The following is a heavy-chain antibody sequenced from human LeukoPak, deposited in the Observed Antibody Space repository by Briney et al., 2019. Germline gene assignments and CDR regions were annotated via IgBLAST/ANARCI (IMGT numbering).Heavy chain of an antibody. J-gene: IGHJ4*02. Sequence: SETLSLTCTVSGGSISSYYWSWIRQPPGKGLEWIGYIYYSGSTNYNPSLKSRVTISVDTSKNQFSLKVSSVTAADTAVYYYARTNIGSYRYGYYFDYWGQGTLVTVSS. CDR3: ARTNIGSYRYGYYFDY. CDR1: GGSISSYY. V-gene: IGHV4-59*01. D-gene: IGHD1-26*01. CDR2: IYYSGST.